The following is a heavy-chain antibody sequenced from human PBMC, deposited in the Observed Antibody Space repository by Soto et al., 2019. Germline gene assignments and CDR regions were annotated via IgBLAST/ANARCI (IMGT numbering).Heavy chain of an antibody. Sequence: QVQLQQWGAGLLKPSETLSLTCAVYGGSFNEYTWSWIRQPPGRGLEWIGEIDHSGSTYYGSSLKSRAIISVDTFKNQFSLKLTSVTAADTAVYYCARGRDTAMVTKGNWFDPWDQGALVTVSS. J-gene: IGHJ5*02. V-gene: IGHV4-34*01. CDR1: GGSFNEYT. CDR3: ARGRDTAMVTKGNWFDP. CDR2: IDHSGST. D-gene: IGHD5-18*01.